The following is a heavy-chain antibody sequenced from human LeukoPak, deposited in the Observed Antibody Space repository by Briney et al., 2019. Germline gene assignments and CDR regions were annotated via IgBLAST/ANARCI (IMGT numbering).Heavy chain of an antibody. CDR3: ARDDYDSSGSYAFDI. D-gene: IGHD3-22*01. Sequence: SETLSLTCTVSGGSISSYYWSWIRQPAGKGLEWIGRIYTSGSTNYNPSLKSRVTMSVDTSKNQFSLKLSSVTAADTAVYYCARDDYDSSGSYAFDIWGQGTMVTVSS. V-gene: IGHV4-4*07. CDR1: GGSISSYY. CDR2: IYTSGST. J-gene: IGHJ3*02.